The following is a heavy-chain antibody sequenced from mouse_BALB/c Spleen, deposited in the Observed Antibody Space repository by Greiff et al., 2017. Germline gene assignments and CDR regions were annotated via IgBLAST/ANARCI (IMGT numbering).Heavy chain of an antibody. D-gene: IGHD2-12*01. CDR1: GYTINSYW. CDR3: ARSPSYSPYAMDY. CDR2: IDPSDSYT. Sequence: VQLPQSGAELVKPGASVKLSCKASGYTINSYWMHWVKQRPGQGLEWIGEIDPSDSYTNYNQKFKGKATLTVDKSSSTAYMQLSSLTSEDSAVYYCARSPSYSPYAMDYWGQGTSVTVSS. V-gene: IGHV1-69*02. J-gene: IGHJ4*01.